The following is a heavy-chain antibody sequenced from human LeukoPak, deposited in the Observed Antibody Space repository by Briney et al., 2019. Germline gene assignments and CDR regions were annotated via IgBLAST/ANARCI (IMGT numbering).Heavy chain of an antibody. V-gene: IGHV3-33*01. J-gene: IGHJ4*02. Sequence: PGGSLRLSCAASGFTFSNYGMHWVRQAPGKGLEWVAVIWYDGSDKYYADPVKGRFTISRDNSKNTLYLQMNCLRAEDTAVYYCARDSEFDSSGYSPPLQYWGQGTLVTVSS. CDR3: ARDSEFDSSGYSPPLQY. CDR1: GFTFSNYG. CDR2: IWYDGSDK. D-gene: IGHD3-22*01.